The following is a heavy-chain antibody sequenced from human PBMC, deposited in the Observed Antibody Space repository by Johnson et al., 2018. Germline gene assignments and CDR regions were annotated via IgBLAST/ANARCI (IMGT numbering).Heavy chain of an antibody. D-gene: IGHD6-19*01. CDR1: GFTFSSYS. CDR2: ISSSSSYI. J-gene: IGHJ6*02. V-gene: IGHV3-21*04. CDR3: ARAPEVAVAALAYYYYGMDV. Sequence: VQLVQSGGGLVKPGGSLRLSCAASGFTFSSYSMHWVRQAPGKGLEWVSSISSSSSYIYYADSVKGRFTISRDNAKNSLYLQMNSLRAEDTAVYYCARAPEVAVAALAYYYYGMDVWGQGTTVTVSS.